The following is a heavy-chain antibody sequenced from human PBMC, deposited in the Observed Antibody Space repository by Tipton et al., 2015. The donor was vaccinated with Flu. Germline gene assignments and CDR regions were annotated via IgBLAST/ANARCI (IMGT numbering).Heavy chain of an antibody. J-gene: IGHJ4*02. D-gene: IGHD3-22*01. Sequence: TLSLTCTVSGGSISSYYWSWIRQSPGKGLEWIGYIYYSGSTNYNPSLKSRVTISVDTSKNQFSLKLSSVTAADTAVYYCARVDSSGYYPGHWGQGTLVTVSS. CDR1: GGSISSYY. CDR2: IYYSGST. V-gene: IGHV4-59*01. CDR3: ARVDSSGYYPGH.